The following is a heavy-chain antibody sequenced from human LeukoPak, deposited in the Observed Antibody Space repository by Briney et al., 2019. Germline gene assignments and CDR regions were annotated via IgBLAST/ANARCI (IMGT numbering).Heavy chain of an antibody. CDR3: ARAVCPTIKFCHSSYFMDV. D-gene: IGHD6-6*01. V-gene: IGHV3-20*04. CDR1: GFSFDDLG. J-gene: IGHJ6*03. CDR2: INWNGAST. Sequence: GGSLRLSCAASGFSFDDLGMTWVRQVPGKGLEWVAGINWNGASTGYADSVRGRFTISRDNAKNSLYLQMNSLRAEDTALYYCARAVCPTIKFCHSSYFMDVWGKGTTVNVS.